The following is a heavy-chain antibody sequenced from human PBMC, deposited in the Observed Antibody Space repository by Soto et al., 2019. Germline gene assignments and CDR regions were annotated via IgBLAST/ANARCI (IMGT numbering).Heavy chain of an antibody. CDR1: GFTFSSYS. CDR3: ARDLWLTDIGNGMDV. D-gene: IGHD2-15*01. Sequence: EVQLVESGGGLVKPGGSLRLSCAASGFTFSSYSMNWVRQAPGKGLEWVSSISSSSSYIHYADSVKGRFTISRDNAKNSLYLQMNSLRAEDTAVYYCARDLWLTDIGNGMDVWGQGTTVTVSS. J-gene: IGHJ6*02. V-gene: IGHV3-21*01. CDR2: ISSSSSYI.